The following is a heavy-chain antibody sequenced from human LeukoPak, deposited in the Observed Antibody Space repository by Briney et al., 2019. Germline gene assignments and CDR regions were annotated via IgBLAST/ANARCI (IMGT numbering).Heavy chain of an antibody. Sequence: SETLSLTCAVSGGSISSGDYSWSWIRQPPGEGLEWIGFIYNSGNTYYNPSLKSRVTLSVDTSKDQFSLNLSSVTAADTAVYYCARTAYDSSDFYRFDYWGQGTLVTVSS. CDR3: ARTAYDSSDFYRFDY. V-gene: IGHV4-30-4*07. D-gene: IGHD3-22*01. J-gene: IGHJ4*02. CDR1: GGSISSGDYS. CDR2: IYNSGNT.